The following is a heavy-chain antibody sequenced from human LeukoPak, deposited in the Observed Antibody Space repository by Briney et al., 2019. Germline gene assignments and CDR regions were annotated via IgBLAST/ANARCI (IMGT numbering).Heavy chain of an antibody. V-gene: IGHV4-4*02. CDR3: ARVLFGLVGGFDY. CDR2: IYHSGST. Sequence: SGTLSLTCAVSGGSISNSNWWSWVRQPPGEGLEWIGEIYHSGSTNYNPSLKSRVTISVDKSKNQFSLKLSSVTAADTAVYYCARVLFGLVGGFDYWGQGTLVTVSS. D-gene: IGHD3/OR15-3a*01. J-gene: IGHJ4*02. CDR1: GGSISNSNW.